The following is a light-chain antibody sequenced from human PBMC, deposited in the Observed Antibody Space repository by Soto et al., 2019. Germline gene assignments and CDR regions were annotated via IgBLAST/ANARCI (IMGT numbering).Light chain of an antibody. V-gene: IGKV3-15*01. J-gene: IGKJ1*01. Sequence: EIVMTQSPATLSVSPGERATLSCRASQSVSSNLAGYQQKRGQAPRLLIYGASTRATGIPARFGGSGSGTEFTLTISSLQSEDFAVYYCQQYNTWPPRTFGQGTKVEIK. CDR1: QSVSSN. CDR2: GAS. CDR3: QQYNTWPPRT.